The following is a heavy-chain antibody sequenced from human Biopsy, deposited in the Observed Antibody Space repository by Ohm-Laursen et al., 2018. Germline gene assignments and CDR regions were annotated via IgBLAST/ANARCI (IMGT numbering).Heavy chain of an antibody. D-gene: IGHD7-27*01. J-gene: IGHJ4*02. CDR1: GFTFTNYD. CDR2: INPSRSSM. V-gene: IGHV3-21*01. CDR3: ARDPNWGSGY. Sequence: SLRLPCAASGFTFTNYDMTWVRQAPGKGLEWVSTINPSRSSMSYADSVKGRFTISRDNSNNSLYLQMNSLKAEDTVVYYCARDPNWGSGYWGQGTLVTVSS.